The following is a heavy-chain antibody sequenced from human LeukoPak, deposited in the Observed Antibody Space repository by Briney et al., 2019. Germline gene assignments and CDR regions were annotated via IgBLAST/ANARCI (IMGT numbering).Heavy chain of an antibody. CDR3: AREYSGSYYGSFDY. CDR1: GFTFSSYG. D-gene: IGHD1-26*01. J-gene: IGHJ4*02. V-gene: IGHV3-30*02. CDR2: IRYDGSNK. Sequence: GGSLRLSCAASGFTFSSYGMHWVRQAPGKGLEWVAFIRYDGSNKYYADSVKGRFTISRDNSKNTLYLRMNSLRAEDTAVYYCAREYSGSYYGSFDYWGQGTLVTVSS.